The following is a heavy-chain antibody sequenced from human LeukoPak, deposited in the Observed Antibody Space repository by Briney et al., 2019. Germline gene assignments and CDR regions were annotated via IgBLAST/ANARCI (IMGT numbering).Heavy chain of an antibody. V-gene: IGHV4-34*01. CDR2: INHSGST. Sequence: SETLSLTCAVYGGSFSGYYWSWLRQPPGKGLEWIGEINHSGSTNYNPSLKSRVTISVDTSKNQFSLKLSSVTAADTAVYYCARRKFWLAHDYWGQGTLVTVSS. D-gene: IGHD3-9*01. CDR1: GGSFSGYY. J-gene: IGHJ4*02. CDR3: ARRKFWLAHDY.